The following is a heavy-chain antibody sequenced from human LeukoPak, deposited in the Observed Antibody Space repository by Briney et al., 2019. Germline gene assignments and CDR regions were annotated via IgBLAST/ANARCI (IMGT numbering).Heavy chain of an antibody. CDR2: ISYDGSGK. D-gene: IGHD3-22*01. CDR1: GFTFSSYD. Sequence: TGGSLRLSCAASGFTFSSYDLRWVRQAPGKGLEWVALISYDGSGKYYADSVKGRFTISRDNSKNTLYLQMNSLRPEDTAVYYCARGYYYDSSGYLFDYWGQGTLVTVSS. V-gene: IGHV3-30*04. CDR3: ARGYYYDSSGYLFDY. J-gene: IGHJ4*02.